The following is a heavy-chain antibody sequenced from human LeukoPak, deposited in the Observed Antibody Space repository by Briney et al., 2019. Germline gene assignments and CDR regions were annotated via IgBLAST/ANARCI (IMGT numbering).Heavy chain of an antibody. CDR1: GFPFIIHA. Sequence: GSLRLSFAASGFPFIIHAMSWVRQAPGKGLEWVSGIRGSGGSTYYADSVKGRFTICRDNSKNTLYLQMNSLKAEDTAVYYCAKTPDVWWAFDIWGQGKMVTVSS. V-gene: IGHV3-23*01. J-gene: IGHJ3*02. CDR3: AKTPDVWWAFDI. CDR2: IRGSGGST. D-gene: IGHD2-8*02.